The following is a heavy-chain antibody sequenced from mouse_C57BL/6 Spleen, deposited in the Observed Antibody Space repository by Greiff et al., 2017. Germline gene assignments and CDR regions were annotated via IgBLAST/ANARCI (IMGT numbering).Heavy chain of an antibody. Sequence: VHLVESGPELVKPGASVKISCKASGYAFSSSWMNWVKQRPGKGLEWIGRIYPGDGDTNYNGKFKGKATLTADKSSSTAYMQLSSLTSEDSAVYFCARFFYSNGYAMDYWGQGTSVTVSS. D-gene: IGHD2-5*01. V-gene: IGHV1-82*01. CDR2: IYPGDGDT. J-gene: IGHJ4*01. CDR3: ARFFYSNGYAMDY. CDR1: GYAFSSSW.